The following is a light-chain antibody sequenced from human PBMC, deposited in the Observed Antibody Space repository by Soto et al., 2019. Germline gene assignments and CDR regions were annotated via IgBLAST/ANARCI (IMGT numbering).Light chain of an antibody. CDR1: QGISSY. CDR3: QQYYSYPSLT. V-gene: IGKV1-8*01. Sequence: IRMTQSPSSLSASTGDRVTITCRASQGISSYLAWYQQKPGKAPKLLIYAASTLQSGVPSRFSGSGSGTDFTLTISCLQSEDFATYYCQQYYSYPSLTFGGGTKVEIK. CDR2: AAS. J-gene: IGKJ4*01.